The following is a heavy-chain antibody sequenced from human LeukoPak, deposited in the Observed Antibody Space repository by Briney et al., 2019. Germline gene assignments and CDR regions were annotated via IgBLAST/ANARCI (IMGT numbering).Heavy chain of an antibody. J-gene: IGHJ3*02. CDR2: IIPVLDVS. CDR3: TREGVYAPDGSGYHRDAFDI. CDR1: GYTFTSYG. V-gene: IGHV1-69*04. Sequence: SVKVSCKASGYTFTSYGISWVRQAPGQGLEWMGRIIPVLDVSNFAQKFQGRVTITADKSTNTAHMELSRLESGDTAVYYCTREGVYAPDGSGYHRDAFDIWGQGTVVIVSS. D-gene: IGHD3-22*01.